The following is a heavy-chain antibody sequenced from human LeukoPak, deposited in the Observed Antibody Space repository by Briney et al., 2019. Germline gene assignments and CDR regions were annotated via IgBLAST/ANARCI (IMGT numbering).Heavy chain of an antibody. D-gene: IGHD3-22*01. V-gene: IGHV4-39*01. CDR3: ARHVADTLVPNSSSFTGEDNCFDP. CDR1: GGSLSSSNSY. CDR2: LHYSGST. J-gene: IGHJ5*02. Sequence: NPSETPSLTCTVSGGSLSSSNSYWGWVRQPPGKGLEWIGTLHYSGSTYYNPSLKSRVTISVDTSKNQFSLKLRSVTGADTAVYYCARHVADTLVPNSSSFTGEDNCFDPWGQGTLVTVSS.